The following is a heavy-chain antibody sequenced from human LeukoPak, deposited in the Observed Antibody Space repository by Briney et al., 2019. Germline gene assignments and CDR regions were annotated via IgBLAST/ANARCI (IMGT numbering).Heavy chain of an antibody. Sequence: GGSLRLSCVVSGFTFSSYAMSWVRQAPGKGLEWVSFIGGSGGSTYYADSVKGRFTISRDNSKNTLYLQMNSLRAEDTAVYYCVRPTVTTHYPDLWGRGTLVTVSS. CDR1: GFTFSSYA. D-gene: IGHD4-17*01. J-gene: IGHJ2*01. CDR3: VRPTVTTHYPDL. V-gene: IGHV3-23*01. CDR2: IGGSGGST.